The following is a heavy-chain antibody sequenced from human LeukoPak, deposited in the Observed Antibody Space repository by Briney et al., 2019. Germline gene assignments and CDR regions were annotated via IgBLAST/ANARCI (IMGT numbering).Heavy chain of an antibody. CDR2: IYHSGST. CDR3: ARVDWGTTSPRFDY. J-gene: IGHJ4*02. Sequence: SETLSLTCTVSGYSISSGYYWGWIRQPPGKGLEWIGTIYHSGSTYYKPSLESRVTISVDTSKNQFSLKLSSVTAADTAVYYCARVDWGTTSPRFDYWGQGTLVTVSS. V-gene: IGHV4-38-2*02. D-gene: IGHD1-7*01. CDR1: GYSISSGYY.